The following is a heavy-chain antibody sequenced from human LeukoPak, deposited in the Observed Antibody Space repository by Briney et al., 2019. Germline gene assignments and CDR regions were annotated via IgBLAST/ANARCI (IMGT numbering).Heavy chain of an antibody. J-gene: IGHJ3*02. V-gene: IGHV1-2*02. CDR2: MNPNSGGT. D-gene: IGHD6-19*01. CDR3: ARGIGLVTAFDI. Sequence: ASVKVSCEASGYTFISYDINWVRQAPGQGLEWMGWMNPNSGGTNYAQKFQGRVTMTRDTSISTAYMELSRLRSDDTAVYYCARGIGLVTAFDIWGQGTMVTVSS. CDR1: GYTFISYD.